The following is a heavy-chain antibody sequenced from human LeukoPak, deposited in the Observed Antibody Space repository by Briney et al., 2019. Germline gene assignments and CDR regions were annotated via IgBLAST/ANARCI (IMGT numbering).Heavy chain of an antibody. J-gene: IGHJ5*02. V-gene: IGHV1-69*13. Sequence: SVKVSCKASGGTFSNYAITWVRQAPGQGLEWVGRVVPIFGTTTYAQNFQGRVTVSADESTNTAYMELNNLQFEDTAVYYCARDQGMLATWGWFDPWGQGTRVTVSS. CDR2: VVPIFGTT. D-gene: IGHD5-12*01. CDR1: GGTFSNYA. CDR3: ARDQGMLATWGWFDP.